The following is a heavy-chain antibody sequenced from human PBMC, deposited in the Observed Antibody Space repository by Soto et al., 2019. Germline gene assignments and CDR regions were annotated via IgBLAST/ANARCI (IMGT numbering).Heavy chain of an antibody. J-gene: IGHJ6*02. CDR1: GYTFTSYA. CDR2: INAGNGNT. Sequence: ASVKVSCKASGYTFTSYAMHWVRQAPGQRLEWMGWINAGNGNTKYSQKFQGRVTITRDTSASTAYMELSSLRSEDTAVYYCARDAAAYDFWSGYRYYYYYYGMDVWGQGTTVTVSS. D-gene: IGHD3-3*01. V-gene: IGHV1-3*01. CDR3: ARDAAAYDFWSGYRYYYYYYGMDV.